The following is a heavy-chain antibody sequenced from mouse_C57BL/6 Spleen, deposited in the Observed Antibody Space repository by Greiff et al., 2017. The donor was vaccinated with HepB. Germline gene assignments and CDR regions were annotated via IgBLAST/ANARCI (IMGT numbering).Heavy chain of an antibody. CDR2: IYPGNSDT. J-gene: IGHJ4*01. Sequence: EVQLQQSGTVLARPGASVKMSCKTSGYTFTSYWMHWVKQRPGQGLEWIGAIYPGNSDTSYNQKFKGKAKLTAVTSASTAYMELSSLTNEDSAVYYCTRSEGNWDVGYAMDYWGQGTSVTVSS. D-gene: IGHD4-1*02. CDR3: TRSEGNWDVGYAMDY. CDR1: GYTFTSYW. V-gene: IGHV1-5*01.